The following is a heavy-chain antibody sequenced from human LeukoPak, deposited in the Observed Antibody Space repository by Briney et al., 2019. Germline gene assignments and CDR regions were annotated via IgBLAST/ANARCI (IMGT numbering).Heavy chain of an antibody. D-gene: IGHD6-19*01. CDR2: IWYDGSDK. J-gene: IGHJ5*02. Sequence: GRSLSLSCAASGFTLSNYGMHWVRQAPGKGLEWVAVIWYDGSDKYYADSVKGRFTISRDNSKNTLYLQMNSLRADDTATYYCAKPISGGLAVTTDWFRPWGEGTLDVFSS. CDR3: AKPISGGLAVTTDWFRP. CDR1: GFTLSNYG. V-gene: IGHV3-33*06.